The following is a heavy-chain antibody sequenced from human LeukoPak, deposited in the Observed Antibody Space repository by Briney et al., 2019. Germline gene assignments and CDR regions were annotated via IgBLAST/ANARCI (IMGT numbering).Heavy chain of an antibody. D-gene: IGHD6-13*01. CDR2: INHSGST. Sequence: SETLSLTCAVYGGSFSGYYWSWIRQPPGKGLEWIGEINHSGSTNYNPSLKSRVTISVDTSKNHFSLKLSSVTAADTAVYYCARRGSTTAAADYYFDYWGQGTLVTVSS. CDR1: GGSFSGYY. V-gene: IGHV4-34*01. J-gene: IGHJ4*02. CDR3: ARRGSTTAAADYYFDY.